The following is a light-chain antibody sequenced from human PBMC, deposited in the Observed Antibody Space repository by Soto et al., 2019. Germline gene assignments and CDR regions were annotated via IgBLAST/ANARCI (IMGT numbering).Light chain of an antibody. V-gene: IGKV3-20*01. J-gene: IGKJ2*01. CDR2: ATS. Sequence: DIVLTQSPGTLSLSPGERATLSCRASQSISSDSLGWFQQKPGQPPRLLIYATSIRATGIPDRFSGSGSGTDFTLTISRPEPEDFAVYFCQHNTFGQGTKLEI. CDR3: QHNT. CDR1: QSISSDS.